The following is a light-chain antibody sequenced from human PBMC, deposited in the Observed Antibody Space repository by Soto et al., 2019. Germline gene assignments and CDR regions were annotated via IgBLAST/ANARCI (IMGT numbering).Light chain of an antibody. V-gene: IGKV1-5*01. Sequence: DIYLSLPPSNPAPPAGDGVIFTSSASQSISTWLAWYQLTPGKAPKLLIYGASSLASGVPSRFSGSGSGTEFTLTISSLQPDDFATYYCQQHNGYSERMFGQGTKVDIK. CDR2: GAS. CDR1: QSISTW. CDR3: QQHNGYSERM. J-gene: IGKJ1*01.